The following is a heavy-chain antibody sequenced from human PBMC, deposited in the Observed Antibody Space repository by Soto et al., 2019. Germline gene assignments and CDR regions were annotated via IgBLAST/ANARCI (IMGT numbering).Heavy chain of an antibody. CDR2: ISYDGSNK. CDR3: AKDGAAGITMVRGVMDHHWGDYYGMDV. V-gene: IGHV3-30*18. D-gene: IGHD3-10*01. J-gene: IGHJ6*02. Sequence: GGSLRLSCAASGFTFSSYGMHWVRQAPGKGLEWVAVISYDGSNKYYADSVKGRFTISRDNSKNTLYLQMNSLRAEDTAVYYCAKDGAAGITMVRGVMDHHWGDYYGMDVWGQGTTVTVSS. CDR1: GFTFSSYG.